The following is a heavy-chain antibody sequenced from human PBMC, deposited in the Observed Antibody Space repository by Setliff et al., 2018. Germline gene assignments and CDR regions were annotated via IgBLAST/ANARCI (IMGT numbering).Heavy chain of an antibody. V-gene: IGHV1-18*01. CDR3: SRLVRYCTTTTCQRLSGGEY. Sequence: ASVKVSCKAPGYKFADYGITWVRQAPGQGLEWMGWIGVYTGKTYYAHKFQDRVTMTTDTSTGTAYLELRSLRSDDTAVYYCSRLVRYCTTTTCQRLSGGEYWGQGTLVTVS. D-gene: IGHD2-2*01. J-gene: IGHJ4*02. CDR2: IGVYTGKT. CDR1: GYKFADYG.